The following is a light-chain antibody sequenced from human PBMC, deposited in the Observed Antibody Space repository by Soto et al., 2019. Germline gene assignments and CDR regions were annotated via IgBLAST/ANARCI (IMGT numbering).Light chain of an antibody. J-gene: IGKJ1*01. Sequence: EIVMTQSPATLSVSPGEGVTLSCMASQGVGSTLAWYRQQPGQAPRLLIYDAYIRATGVPARFSGSGSGTDFTLTISRLEPDDFAVYYCQHYGSPSWTFGQGTKVDIK. CDR2: DAY. CDR1: QGVGST. V-gene: IGKV3-15*01. CDR3: QHYGSPSWT.